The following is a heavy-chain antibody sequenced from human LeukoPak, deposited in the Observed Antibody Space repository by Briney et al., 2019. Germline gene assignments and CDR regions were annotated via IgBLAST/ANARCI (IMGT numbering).Heavy chain of an antibody. CDR1: GFTFSDYY. Sequence: GGSLRLSCAASGFTFSDYYMSWIRQAPGKGLERVSFMSGSGSNMYYVDSVKGRFTISRDNAKNSLYLQMNSLTAEDTAVYYCAREKTVGGDSNYHYYGMDVCGQGTTVTVSS. J-gene: IGHJ6*02. CDR2: MSGSGSNM. D-gene: IGHD4-17*01. V-gene: IGHV3-11*01. CDR3: AREKTVGGDSNYHYYGMDV.